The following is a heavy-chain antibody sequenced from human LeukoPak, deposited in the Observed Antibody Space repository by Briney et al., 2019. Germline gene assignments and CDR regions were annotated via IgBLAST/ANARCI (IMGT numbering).Heavy chain of an antibody. CDR3: TRHGRYYYDSSGYDPDYYYYGMDV. J-gene: IGHJ6*02. CDR2: IRSKANSYAT. D-gene: IGHD3-22*01. CDR1: GFTFSGSA. Sequence: PGGSLKRSCAASGFTFSGSAMHWVRQASGKGLEWVGRIRSKANSYATAYAASVKGRFTISRDDSKNTAYLQMNSLKTEDTAVYYCTRHGRYYYDSSGYDPDYYYYGMDVWGQGTTVTVSS. V-gene: IGHV3-73*01.